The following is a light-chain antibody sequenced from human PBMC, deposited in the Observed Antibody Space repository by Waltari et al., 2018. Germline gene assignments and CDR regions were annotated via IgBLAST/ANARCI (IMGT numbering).Light chain of an antibody. Sequence: QSALTQPPSVSGAPGQWVSISCTGSSSNIGAGYDVHGYQQLPGAAPKLLIQGNSNRPSGVPDRFSGSKSGTSASLAIAGLQAEDEADYYCQSYDSTLRVSVFGGGSRLTVL. V-gene: IGLV1-40*01. CDR1: SSNIGAGYD. CDR2: GNS. CDR3: QSYDSTLRVSV. J-gene: IGLJ2*01.